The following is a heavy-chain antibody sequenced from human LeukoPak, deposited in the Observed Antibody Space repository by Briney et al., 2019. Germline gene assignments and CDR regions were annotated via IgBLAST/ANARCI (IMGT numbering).Heavy chain of an antibody. D-gene: IGHD2/OR15-2a*01. CDR2: NSDTGGSR. CDR1: GFTFSSHA. CDR3: VRDLWGFDY. V-gene: IGHV3-64D*09. J-gene: IGHJ4*02. Sequence: PGGSLRLSCSASGFTFSSHAMHWVRQAPGKGLEFVAVNSDTGGSRYSADSVKDRFTISRDNSKNTLYLQMSSLRPEDTAVYYCVRDLWGFDYWGQGTLVTVSS.